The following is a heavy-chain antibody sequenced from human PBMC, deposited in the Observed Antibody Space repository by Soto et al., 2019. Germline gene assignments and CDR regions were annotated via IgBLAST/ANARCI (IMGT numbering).Heavy chain of an antibody. CDR3: ATNYGSGSYGAFDI. D-gene: IGHD3-10*01. V-gene: IGHV3-30*03. CDR1: GFTFSSYG. J-gene: IGHJ3*02. Sequence: QVPLVESGGGVVQPGRSLRLSCAASGFTFSSYGMHWVRQAPGKGLEWVAVISYDGSNKYYADSVKGRFTISRDNSKNTLYLQMNSLRAEDTAVYYCATNYGSGSYGAFDIWGQGTMVTVSS. CDR2: ISYDGSNK.